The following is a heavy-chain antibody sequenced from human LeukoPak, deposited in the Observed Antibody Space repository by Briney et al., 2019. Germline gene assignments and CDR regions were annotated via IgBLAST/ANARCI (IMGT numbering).Heavy chain of an antibody. CDR2: IYYSGST. CDR1: GGSVSSGGYY. V-gene: IGHV4-31*03. J-gene: IGHJ5*02. CDR3: ARKNYYGSGSYYSGYNWFDP. D-gene: IGHD3-10*01. Sequence: SQTPSLTCTVSGGSVSSGGYYWSWIRQHPGKGLEWIGYIYYSGSTYYNPSLKSRVTISVDTSKNQFSLKLSSVTAADTALYYCARKNYYGSGSYYSGYNWFDPWGQGTLVTVSS.